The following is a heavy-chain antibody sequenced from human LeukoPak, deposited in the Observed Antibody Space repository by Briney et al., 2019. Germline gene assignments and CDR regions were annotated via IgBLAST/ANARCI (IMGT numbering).Heavy chain of an antibody. CDR2: ILHSGST. CDR1: GYSISSGYY. D-gene: IGHD3-22*01. V-gene: IGHV4-38-2*02. J-gene: IGHJ4*02. Sequence: SETLSLTCTVSGYSISSGYYWGWIRQPPGMGLELIGSILHSGSTYYNPSLKSRVTMSVDTSKNQFSLKLSSVTAADTAVYYCAREIWPSYYYDSSGFPFDYWGQGTLVTVSS. CDR3: AREIWPSYYYDSSGFPFDY.